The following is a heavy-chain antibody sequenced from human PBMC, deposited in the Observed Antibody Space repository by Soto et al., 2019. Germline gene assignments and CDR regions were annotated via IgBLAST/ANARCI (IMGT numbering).Heavy chain of an antibody. D-gene: IGHD3-10*01. CDR2: IYYSGST. CDR3: ARILLLWFGEPNMGFDY. Sequence: QVQLQESGPGLVKPSQTLSLTCTVSGGSISSGDYYWSWIRQPPGKGLEWIGYIYYSGSTYYNPSLKSRVTISVDTSKNQFSLKLSSVTATDTAVYYCARILLLWFGEPNMGFDYWGQGTLVTVSS. V-gene: IGHV4-30-4*01. CDR1: GGSISSGDYY. J-gene: IGHJ4*02.